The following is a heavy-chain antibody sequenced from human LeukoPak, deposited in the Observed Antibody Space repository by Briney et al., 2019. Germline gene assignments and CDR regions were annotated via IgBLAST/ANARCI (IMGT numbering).Heavy chain of an antibody. Sequence: ASVKVSCRASGYTFTSYYMHWVRQAPGQGLEWMGIINPSGGSTSYAQKFQGRVTMTRDTSTSTVYMELSSLRSEDTAVYYCARIYCSRTSCSNWFGPWGQGTLVTVSS. V-gene: IGHV1-46*01. CDR3: ARIYCSRTSCSNWFGP. CDR1: GYTFTSYY. CDR2: INPSGGST. J-gene: IGHJ5*02. D-gene: IGHD2-2*01.